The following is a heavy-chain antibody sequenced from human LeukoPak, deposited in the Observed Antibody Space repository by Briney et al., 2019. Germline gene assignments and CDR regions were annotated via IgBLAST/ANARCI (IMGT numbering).Heavy chain of an antibody. D-gene: IGHD3-3*01. CDR3: AKESGYYHY. J-gene: IGHJ4*02. V-gene: IGHV3-53*01. CDR2: IYGGGDT. CDR1: GFTVNNNY. Sequence: GGSLRLSCAASGFTVNNNYVNWVRQAPGKGLEWVSIIYGGGDTSYADSVKGRFTISRDNSKNTVYLQMNSLRAEDTAVYYCAKESGYYHYWGQGTLVTVSS.